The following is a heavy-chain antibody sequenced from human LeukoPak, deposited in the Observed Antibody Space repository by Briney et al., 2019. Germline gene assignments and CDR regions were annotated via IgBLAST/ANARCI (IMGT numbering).Heavy chain of an antibody. J-gene: IGHJ6*04. CDR1: GGTFSSYA. Sequence: SVTVSCKASGGTFSSYAISWVRQAPGQGLEWMGGIIPIFGTANYAQKFQGRVTITTDESTSTAYMELSSLRSEDTAVYYCARSLGYCSSTSCYRGYEMDVWGKGTTVTVSS. D-gene: IGHD2-2*01. CDR2: IIPIFGTA. V-gene: IGHV1-69*05. CDR3: ARSLGYCSSTSCYRGYEMDV.